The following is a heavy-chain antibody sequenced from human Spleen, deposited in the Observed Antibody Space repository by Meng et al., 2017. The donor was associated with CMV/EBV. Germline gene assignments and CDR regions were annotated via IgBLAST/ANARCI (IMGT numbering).Heavy chain of an antibody. CDR1: GFTFSNYW. V-gene: IGHV3-7*01. Sequence: GGSLRLSCAASGFTFSNYWMSWVRQAPGKGLEWVANIKQDGSEKHYVDSVKGRFTISRDNAKNSLFLQMNSLRAEDTAMYYCARDGMWSGPFDFWGQGALVTVSS. D-gene: IGHD3-3*01. CDR3: ARDGMWSGPFDF. J-gene: IGHJ4*02. CDR2: IKQDGSEK.